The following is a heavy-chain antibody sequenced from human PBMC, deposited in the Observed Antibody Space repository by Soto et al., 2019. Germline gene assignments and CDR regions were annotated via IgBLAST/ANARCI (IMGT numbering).Heavy chain of an antibody. V-gene: IGHV3-23*01. J-gene: IGHJ5*02. CDR3: AKDKYSGSSGWFDP. CDR2: ISGSGGST. Sequence: GGSLRLSCAASGFTFSSYAMSWVRQAPGKGLEWVSAISGSGGSTYYADSVKGRFTISRDNSKNTLYLQMNSLRAEDTDVYYCAKDKYSGSSGWFDPWGQGTLVTVSS. CDR1: GFTFSSYA. D-gene: IGHD6-6*01.